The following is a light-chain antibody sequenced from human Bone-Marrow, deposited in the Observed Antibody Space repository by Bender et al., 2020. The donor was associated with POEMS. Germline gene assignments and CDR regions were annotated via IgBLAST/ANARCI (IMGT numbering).Light chain of an antibody. CDR1: RSDVGGYNY. V-gene: IGLV2-8*01. J-gene: IGLJ1*01. Sequence: QSALTQPASVSGSPGQSITISCTGTRSDVGGYNYVSWYQQHPGKAPKLIISDVSKRPSGVPDRFSGSKSGNTASLTVSGLQADDEADYYCSSYAGSNNPYVFGTETKVTVL. CDR2: DVS. CDR3: SSYAGSNNPYV.